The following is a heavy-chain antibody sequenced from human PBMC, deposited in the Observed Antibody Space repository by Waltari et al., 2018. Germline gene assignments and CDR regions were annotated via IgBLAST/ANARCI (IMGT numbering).Heavy chain of an antibody. CDR1: GFTVSSNY. CDR2: IYSGGST. J-gene: IGHJ4*02. V-gene: IGHV3-53*02. CDR3: ARGNGRYGSGSYGFDY. Sequence: EVQLVETGGGLIQPGGSLRLSCAASGFTVSSNYMSWVRQAPGKGLEWVSVIYSGGSTYYADSVKGRFTISRDNSKNTLYLQMNSLRAEDTAVYYCARGNGRYGSGSYGFDYWGQGTLVTVSS. D-gene: IGHD3-10*01.